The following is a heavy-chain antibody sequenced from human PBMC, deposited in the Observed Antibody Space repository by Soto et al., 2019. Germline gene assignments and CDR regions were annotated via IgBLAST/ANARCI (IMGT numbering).Heavy chain of an antibody. V-gene: IGHV4-39*01. CDR3: ASLDGDFWSGYKFDY. D-gene: IGHD3-3*01. CDR2: IYYSGST. Sequence: PSETLSLTCTVSGGSISSSSYYWGWIRQPPGKGLEWIGSIYYSGSTYYNPSLKSRVTISVDTSKNQFSLKLSSVTAADTAVYYCASLDGDFWSGYKFDYWGQGTLVTVSS. CDR1: GGSISSSSYY. J-gene: IGHJ4*02.